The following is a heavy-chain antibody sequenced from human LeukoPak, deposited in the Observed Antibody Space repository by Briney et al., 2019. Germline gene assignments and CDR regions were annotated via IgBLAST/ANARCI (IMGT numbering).Heavy chain of an antibody. CDR1: GYTFTGYY. Sequence: GASVKVSCKASGYTFTGYYMHWVRQAPGQGLEWMGWINPNSGGTNYAQKFQGRVTMTRDTSISTAYMELSRLRSDDTAVYYCARDLWDYYDSSPQPINDPWGQGTLVTVSS. J-gene: IGHJ5*02. CDR3: ARDLWDYYDSSPQPINDP. CDR2: INPNSGGT. D-gene: IGHD3-22*01. V-gene: IGHV1-2*02.